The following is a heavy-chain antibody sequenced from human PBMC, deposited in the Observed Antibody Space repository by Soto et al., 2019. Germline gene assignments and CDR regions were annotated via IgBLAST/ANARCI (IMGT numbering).Heavy chain of an antibody. V-gene: IGHV3-23*01. CDR1: GFTFSSSA. Sequence: EVRLLESGGGLAQPGGSRRLSCAASGFTFSSSAMNWVRQAPGKGLEWVSSIRVGGGDTFYADSVRGRFTVSRDISRNTRYLQMNSLRAEDTAIYYCAKCSVGTVRTSGWWNWFDPWGEGTLVTVSS. J-gene: IGHJ5*02. CDR3: AKCSVGTVRTSGWWNWFDP. CDR2: IRVGGGDT. D-gene: IGHD6-19*01.